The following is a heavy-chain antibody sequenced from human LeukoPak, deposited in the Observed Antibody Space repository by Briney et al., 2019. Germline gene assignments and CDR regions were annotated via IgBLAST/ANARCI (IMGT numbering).Heavy chain of an antibody. V-gene: IGHV4-34*01. CDR2: INQSGRT. J-gene: IGHJ3*01. D-gene: IGHD3-10*01. CDR3: ARGWFGFWHNSYLDDNAFDV. CDR1: GGSFSGYY. Sequence: SETLSPTCAVYGGSFSGYYWSWIRQVPGKGLEWLGEINQSGRTNYNPSLKSRVTISVDPSKNQISLNLSFVTATDTALYYCARGWFGFWHNSYLDDNAFDVWGPGTMVTVSS.